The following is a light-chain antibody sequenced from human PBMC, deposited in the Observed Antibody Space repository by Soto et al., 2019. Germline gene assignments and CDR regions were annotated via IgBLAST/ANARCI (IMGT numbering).Light chain of an antibody. V-gene: IGLV1-40*01. Sequence: QSVLTQPPSVSGATGQRVTISCTGSNSNIGAGDDVNWYQQLPGLVPKLLIYGSTRRPSGVPERFSGSKSDTSASLAITGLQAEDEAHYYCLSYDSSLTVVLFGGGTKLTVL. J-gene: IGLJ2*01. CDR3: LSYDSSLTVVL. CDR1: NSNIGAGDD. CDR2: GST.